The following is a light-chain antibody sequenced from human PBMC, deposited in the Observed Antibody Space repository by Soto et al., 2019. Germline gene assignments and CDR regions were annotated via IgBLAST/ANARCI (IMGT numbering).Light chain of an antibody. J-gene: IGKJ1*01. CDR3: QQSYSTPWT. CDR1: QSLSSY. V-gene: IGKV1-39*01. CDR2: GAS. Sequence: DIQMTQSPSSLSASVGDRVTITCRASQSLSSYLNWYQQKPGKAPKLLIYGASSLQSGVPSRFSGSGSGTDFTLTISSLQPEDFATYSCQQSYSTPWTFGQGTKVDNK.